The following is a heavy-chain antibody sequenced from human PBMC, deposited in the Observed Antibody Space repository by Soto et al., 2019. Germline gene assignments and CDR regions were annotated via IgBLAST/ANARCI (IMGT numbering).Heavy chain of an antibody. V-gene: IGHV4-30-2*01. J-gene: IGHJ5*02. CDR2: IYHSGST. CDR3: ARGIRVRGRLYLPNYPQENWFDP. CDR1: GGSISSGGYS. D-gene: IGHD1-7*01. Sequence: SETLSLTCAVSGGSISSGGYSWSWIRQPPGKGLEWIGYIYHSGSTYYNPSLKSRVTISVDRSKNQFSLKLSSVTAADTAVYYCARGIRVRGRLYLPNYPQENWFDPWGQGTLVTVSS.